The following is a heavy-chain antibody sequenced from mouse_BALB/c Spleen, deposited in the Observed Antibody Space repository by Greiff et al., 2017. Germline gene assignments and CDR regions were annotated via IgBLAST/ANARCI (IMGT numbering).Heavy chain of an antibody. CDR3: ARDYRYYGYDYAMDD. CDR1: GFSLTSYG. Sequence: QVQLKESGPGLVQPSQSLSITCTVSGFSLTSYGVHWVRQSPGKGLEWLGVIWSGGSTDYNAAFISSLSISKDNSKSQVFFKMNSLQANDTAIYYCARDYRYYGYDYAMDDWGQGTTVTVSS. CDR2: IWSGGST. D-gene: IGHD1-2*01. V-gene: IGHV2-2*02. J-gene: IGHJ4*01.